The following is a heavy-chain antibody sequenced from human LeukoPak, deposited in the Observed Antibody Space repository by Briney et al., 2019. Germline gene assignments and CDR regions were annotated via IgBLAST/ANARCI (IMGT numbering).Heavy chain of an antibody. V-gene: IGHV1-69*13. CDR2: IIPIFGTA. D-gene: IGHD2-15*01. J-gene: IGHJ4*02. CDR1: EGTFSSYA. Sequence: ASVKVSCKASEGTFSSYAISWVRQAPGQGLEWMGGIIPIFGTANYAQKFQGRVTITADESTSTAYMELSSLRSEDTAVYYCARASVVVAGLDYWGQGTLVTVSS. CDR3: ARASVVVAGLDY.